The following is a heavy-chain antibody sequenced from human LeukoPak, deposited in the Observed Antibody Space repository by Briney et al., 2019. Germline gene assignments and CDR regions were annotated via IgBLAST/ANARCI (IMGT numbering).Heavy chain of an antibody. V-gene: IGHV1-8*03. J-gene: IGHJ6*03. CDR3: ARGSYSNYFRYYYYYMDV. CDR2: MTPKTGNA. CDR1: GYTFINYD. D-gene: IGHD4-11*01. Sequence: ASVKVSCKASGYTFINYDINWVRQATGQGLEWMGWMTPKTGNAGYTQKFQGRVTFTKNTSISTAYMELSSLRSEDTAVYYCARGSYSNYFRYYYYYMDVWGKGTTVTVSS.